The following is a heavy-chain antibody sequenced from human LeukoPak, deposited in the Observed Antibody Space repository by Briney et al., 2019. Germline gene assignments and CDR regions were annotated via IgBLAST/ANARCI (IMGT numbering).Heavy chain of an antibody. D-gene: IGHD3-3*01. CDR1: GGSISSGGYS. Sequence: PSETLSLTCAVSGGSISSGGYSWSWIRQPPGKGLEWIGYIYHSGSTYYNPSLKSRVTISVDRSKNQFSLKLSSVTAADTAVYYCAREVWSGYYRGYFDYWGQGTLVTVSS. V-gene: IGHV4-30-2*01. J-gene: IGHJ4*02. CDR2: IYHSGST. CDR3: AREVWSGYYRGYFDY.